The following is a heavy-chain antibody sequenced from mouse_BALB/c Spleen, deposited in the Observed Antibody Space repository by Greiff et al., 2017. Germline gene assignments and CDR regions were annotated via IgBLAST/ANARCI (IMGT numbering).Heavy chain of an antibody. CDR2: IRNKANGYTT. CDR1: GFTFTDYY. D-gene: IGHD2-1*01. J-gene: IGHJ3*01. CDR3: ASDGGGNYLFAY. Sequence: EVKLVESGGGLVQPGGSLRLSCATSGFTFTDYYMSWVRQPPGKALEWLGFIRNKANGYTTEYSASVKGRFTISRDNSQSILYLQMNTLRAEDSATYYCASDGGGNYLFAYWGQGTLVTVSA. V-gene: IGHV7-3*02.